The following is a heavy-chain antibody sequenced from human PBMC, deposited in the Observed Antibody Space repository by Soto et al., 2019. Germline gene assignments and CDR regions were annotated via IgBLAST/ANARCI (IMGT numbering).Heavy chain of an antibody. CDR3: ASPTTYSAQLLSSDAFDI. D-gene: IGHD2-2*01. Sequence: QVQLQQWGAGLLKPSETLSLTCAVYGGAFSGYYWSWIRQPPGKGLEWIGEINHRGSTNYNPSLKRRVTISVDTSKNQFSLKLSAVTAADTAVYYCASPTTYSAQLLSSDAFDIWGQGTMVTVSS. V-gene: IGHV4-34*01. J-gene: IGHJ3*02. CDR1: GGAFSGYY. CDR2: INHRGST.